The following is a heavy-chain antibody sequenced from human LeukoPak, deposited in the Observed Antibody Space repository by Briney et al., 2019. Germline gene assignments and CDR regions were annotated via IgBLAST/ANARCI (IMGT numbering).Heavy chain of an antibody. CDR1: GFTFSSYS. D-gene: IGHD2-21*01. CDR2: ISSSSSTI. V-gene: IGHV3-48*01. J-gene: IGHJ4*02. Sequence: GSLRLSCAASGFTFSSYSMNWVRQAPGKGLEWVSYISSSSSTIYYADSVKGRFTISRDNAKNSLYLQMNSLRAEDTAVYYCARADIVVVISNFDYWGQGTLVTVSS. CDR3: ARADIVVVISNFDY.